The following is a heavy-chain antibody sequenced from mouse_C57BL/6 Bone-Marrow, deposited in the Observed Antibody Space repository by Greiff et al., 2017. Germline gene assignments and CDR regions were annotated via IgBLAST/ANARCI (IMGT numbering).Heavy chain of an antibody. CDR3: ARFYGNQYYFDY. Sequence: VQLQQSGPELVKPGASVKIPCKASGYTFTDYNMDWVKQSHGKSLEWIGDINPNDGGTIYNQKFKGKATLTVDKSSSTAYMELRSLTSEDTAVYYCARFYGNQYYFDYWGQGTTLTVSS. V-gene: IGHV1-18*01. D-gene: IGHD2-1*01. J-gene: IGHJ2*01. CDR2: INPNDGGT. CDR1: GYTFTDYN.